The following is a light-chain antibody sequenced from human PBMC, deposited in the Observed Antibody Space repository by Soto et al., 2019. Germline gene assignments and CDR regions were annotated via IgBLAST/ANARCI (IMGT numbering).Light chain of an antibody. J-gene: IGKJ1*01. Sequence: EIVFTQSPGTLSLFPGEIATLSCRAIHIVSSSYLAWYQQKPAQTPRLLVYGVSRRATGIPDRFSGSGSGTDFTLTISRLEPEDFAVYYCQQYGSSPPTFGQGTKVDIK. CDR2: GVS. CDR1: HIVSSSY. V-gene: IGKV3-20*01. CDR3: QQYGSSPPT.